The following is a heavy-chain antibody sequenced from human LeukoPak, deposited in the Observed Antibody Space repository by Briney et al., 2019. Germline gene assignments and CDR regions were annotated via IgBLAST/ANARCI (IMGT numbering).Heavy chain of an antibody. CDR1: GFTFSPYA. J-gene: IGHJ4*02. Sequence: GGSLRLSCAASGFTFSPYAMHWLRQAPGKGLEWGAFVSYDGNNEYYADSVKGRFTISRDNSKNTLYLQMNSLRAEDTAVYYCARDSERRASLDYWGQGTLVTVSS. CDR2: VSYDGNNE. CDR3: ARDSERRASLDY. V-gene: IGHV3-30*04. D-gene: IGHD1-1*01.